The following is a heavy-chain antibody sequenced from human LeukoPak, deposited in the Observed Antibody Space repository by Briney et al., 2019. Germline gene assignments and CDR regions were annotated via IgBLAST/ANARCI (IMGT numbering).Heavy chain of an antibody. Sequence: GGSLRLSCAASGFTFSSYTLNWVRQAPGKGLEWVSSISSSSSYIYYADSVKGRFTISRDDAKNSLYLQMNSLRAEDTAVYYCARAGYCSGGSCSLCYYYYMDVWGKGTTVTVSS. V-gene: IGHV3-21*01. CDR1: GFTFSSYT. J-gene: IGHJ6*03. CDR2: ISSSSSYI. CDR3: ARAGYCSGGSCSLCYYYYMDV. D-gene: IGHD2-15*01.